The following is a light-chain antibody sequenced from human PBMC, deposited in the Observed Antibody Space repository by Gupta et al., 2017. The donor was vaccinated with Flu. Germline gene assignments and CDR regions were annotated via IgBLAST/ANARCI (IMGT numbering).Light chain of an antibody. CDR1: SSDVGSYDL. CDR2: EVN. CDR3: CAYAGGGTSV. V-gene: IGLV2-23*02. J-gene: IGLJ1*01. Sequence: QSALTQPDSVSGSPGQSITISCTGTSSDVGSYDLVSWYQQHPGKAPRLIIYEVNKRPSGLSTRFSGSKSANTASLTVSGRQAEDEADYYCCAYAGGGTSVFGTGTKVTVL.